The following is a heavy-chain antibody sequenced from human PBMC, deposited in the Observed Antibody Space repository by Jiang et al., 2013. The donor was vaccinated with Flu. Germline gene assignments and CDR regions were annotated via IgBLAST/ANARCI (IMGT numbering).Heavy chain of an antibody. D-gene: IGHD3-9*01. CDR3: ARGGWTNTYYDILTGYDMDV. J-gene: IGHJ6*02. V-gene: IGHV3-48*02. CDR1: GFTFSSYS. CDR2: ISSSSSTI. Sequence: VQLLESGGGLVQPGGSLRLSCAASGFTFSSYSMNWVRQAPGKGLEWVSYISSSSSTIYYADSVKGRFTISRDNAKNSLYLQMNSLRDEDTAVYYCARGGWTNTYYDILTGYDMDVWGQGTTVTVSS.